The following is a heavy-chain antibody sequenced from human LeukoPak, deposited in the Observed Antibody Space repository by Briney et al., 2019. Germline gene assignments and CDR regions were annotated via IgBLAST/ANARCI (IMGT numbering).Heavy chain of an antibody. CDR3: ARAVGWSYYYYYMDV. CDR2: IYHSGST. Sequence: SETLSLTCTVSGYSISSGYYWTWIRQPPGKGLEWIGSIYHSGSTYNNPSLKSRVTISVDTSKNQFSLKLSSVTAADTAVYYCARAVGWSYYYYYMDVWGKGTTVTVSS. J-gene: IGHJ6*03. V-gene: IGHV4-38-2*02. CDR1: GYSISSGYY. D-gene: IGHD3-3*01.